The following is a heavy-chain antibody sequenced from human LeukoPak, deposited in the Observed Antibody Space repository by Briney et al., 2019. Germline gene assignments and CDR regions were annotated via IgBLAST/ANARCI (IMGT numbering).Heavy chain of an antibody. CDR2: IYTSGST. V-gene: IGHV4-4*07. CDR1: GGSISSYY. D-gene: IGHD2-15*01. J-gene: IGHJ6*02. Sequence: SETLSLTCTVSGGSISSYYWGWIRQPAGKGLEWIGRIYTSGSTNYNPSLKSRVTMSVDTSKNQFSLKLSSVTAADTAVYYCARDGCSGGSCYPNYGMDVWGQGTTVTVSS. CDR3: ARDGCSGGSCYPNYGMDV.